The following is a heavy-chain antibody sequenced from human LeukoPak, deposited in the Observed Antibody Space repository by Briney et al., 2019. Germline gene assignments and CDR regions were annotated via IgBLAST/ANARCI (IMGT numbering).Heavy chain of an antibody. D-gene: IGHD3-3*01. CDR2: ISAYNGNT. CDR1: GYTFTSYG. CDR3: ARVERFLEWLLSFDY. J-gene: IGHJ4*02. Sequence: GASVKVSCKASGYTFTSYGISWVRQAPGQGLEWMGWISAYNGNTNYAQKLQGRVTMTTDTSTSTAYMELRSLRSDDTAVYYCARVERFLEWLLSFDYWGQGTLVTVSS. V-gene: IGHV1-18*01.